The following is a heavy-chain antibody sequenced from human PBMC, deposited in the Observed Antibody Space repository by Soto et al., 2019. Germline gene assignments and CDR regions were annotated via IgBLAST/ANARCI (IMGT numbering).Heavy chain of an antibody. CDR2: IYYSGST. D-gene: IGHD3-22*01. V-gene: IGHV4-59*01. Sequence: PSETLSLTCTGSGGSISSYYWSWIRQPPGKGLEWIRYIYYSGSTNYNPSLKSRVTISVDTPKNQFSLKLSSVTAADTAVYYCARGGSSGYYYVGFDYWAQGTLVTVSS. J-gene: IGHJ4*02. CDR3: ARGGSSGYYYVGFDY. CDR1: GGSISSYY.